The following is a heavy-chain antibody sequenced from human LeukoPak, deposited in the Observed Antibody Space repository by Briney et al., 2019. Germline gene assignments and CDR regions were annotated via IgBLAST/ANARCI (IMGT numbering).Heavy chain of an antibody. CDR2: INHSGST. CDR3: ARHSVIDGVVPAARAAFDY. D-gene: IGHD2-2*01. Sequence: SETLSLTCAVYGGSFSGFYWNWIRQPPGKGLEWIGEINHSGSTNYNPSLKSRVTISVDTSKNQFSLKLSSVTAADTAVYYCARHSVIDGVVPAARAAFDYWGQGTLVTVSS. J-gene: IGHJ4*02. V-gene: IGHV4-34*01. CDR1: GGSFSGFY.